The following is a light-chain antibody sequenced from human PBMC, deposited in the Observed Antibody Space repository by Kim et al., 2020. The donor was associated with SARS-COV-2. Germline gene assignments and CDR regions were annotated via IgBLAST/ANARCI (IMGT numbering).Light chain of an antibody. CDR2: GAS. CDR3: QQYNNWPPII. J-gene: IGKJ5*01. Sequence: EIVMTQSPATLSVSPGERATLSCRASQSVSSNLAWYQQKPGQAPRLLIYGASIRATGIPARFSGSGSGTEFTLTISSLQSEDFAVYYCQQYNNWPPIIFGQGTRLEIK. V-gene: IGKV3D-15*01. CDR1: QSVSSN.